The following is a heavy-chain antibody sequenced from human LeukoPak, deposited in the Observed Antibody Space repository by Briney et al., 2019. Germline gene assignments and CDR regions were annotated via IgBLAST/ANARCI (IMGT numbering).Heavy chain of an antibody. J-gene: IGHJ4*02. Sequence: GGSLRLSCAASGFTFSSYAMSWVRQAPGKGLEWVSVIIGSGGSTYYADSVKGRFTISRDNSKNTLYLQMNSLRAEDTAVYYCAKAWYYDFWSGYSPLDYWGQGTLVTVSS. V-gene: IGHV3-23*01. CDR3: AKAWYYDFWSGYSPLDY. D-gene: IGHD3-3*01. CDR1: GFTFSSYA. CDR2: IIGSGGST.